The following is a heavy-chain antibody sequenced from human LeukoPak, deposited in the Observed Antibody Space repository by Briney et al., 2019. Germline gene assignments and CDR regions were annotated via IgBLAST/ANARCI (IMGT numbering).Heavy chain of an antibody. CDR2: INSETDGGPT. CDR3: TTGIAMDY. Sequence: GGSLRLSCTASGFTFSHAWMSWVRQAPGKGLEWVSRINSETDGGPTDYAAPVKGRFTISGDESKDTLYHQMNSLKTEDTAVYFCTTGIAMDYWGQGTLVTVSS. D-gene: IGHD2-21*01. V-gene: IGHV3-15*01. CDR1: GFTFSHAW. J-gene: IGHJ4*02.